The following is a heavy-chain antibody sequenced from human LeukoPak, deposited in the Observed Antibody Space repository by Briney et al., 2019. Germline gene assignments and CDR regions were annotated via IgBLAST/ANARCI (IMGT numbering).Heavy chain of an antibody. CDR1: GSTFSSYA. D-gene: IGHD3-10*01. V-gene: IGHV3-23*01. CDR3: AKGGSYYTSSWFDP. Sequence: GGSLRLSCEVSGSTFSSYAMSWVRQAPGKGLEWVSAINNVGDSSYYADSVKGRFTISRDNSKNTLYLQMNSLRAEDTAVYYCAKGGSYYTSSWFDPWGQGTLVTVSS. CDR2: INNVGDSS. J-gene: IGHJ5*02.